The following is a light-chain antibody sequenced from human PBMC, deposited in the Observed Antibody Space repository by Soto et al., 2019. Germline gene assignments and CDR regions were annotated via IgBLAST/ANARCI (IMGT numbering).Light chain of an antibody. Sequence: DIQLTQSPSFLSASVGDRVTITCRASQGISSYLAWYQQKPGKAPKLLIYAASTLQSGVPSRFSGSGSGTEFTLTISSLQPADFAIYYCQQLNNYPVTFGGGTKVEIK. CDR2: AAS. V-gene: IGKV1-9*01. CDR1: QGISSY. J-gene: IGKJ4*01. CDR3: QQLNNYPVT.